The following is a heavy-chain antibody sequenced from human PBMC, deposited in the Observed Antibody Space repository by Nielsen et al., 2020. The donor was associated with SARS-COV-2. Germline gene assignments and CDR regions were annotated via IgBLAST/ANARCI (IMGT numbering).Heavy chain of an antibody. CDR1: GFPFDTFN. Sequence: GESLKISCAASGFPFDTFNMNWVRQAPGKGLEWVSSISGTSTYIYYADSVRGRFTISRDNAKKSVYLQMPSLRAEDTAVYYCTRDLYDYIWGNFWGQRTIVTVSS. V-gene: IGHV3-21*01. D-gene: IGHD3-16*01. J-gene: IGHJ3*01. CDR3: TRDLYDYIWGNF. CDR2: ISGTSTYI.